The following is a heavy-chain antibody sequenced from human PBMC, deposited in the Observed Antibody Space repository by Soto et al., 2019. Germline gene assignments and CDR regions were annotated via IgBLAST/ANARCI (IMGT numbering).Heavy chain of an antibody. CDR1: GYTFTSYA. Sequence: QVQLVQSGAEVKKPGASVKVSCKASGYTFTSYAMHWVRQAPGQRLEWMGWINAGNGNTKYSQKFQGRVTITRDTSASTADMELSSLRSEDTAVYYCARDLGGWPDYWGQVTLVTVYS. CDR3: ARDLGGWPDY. V-gene: IGHV1-3*01. D-gene: IGHD2-15*01. CDR2: INAGNGNT. J-gene: IGHJ4*02.